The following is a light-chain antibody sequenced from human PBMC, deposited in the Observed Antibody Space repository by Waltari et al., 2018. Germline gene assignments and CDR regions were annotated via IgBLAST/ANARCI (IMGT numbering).Light chain of an antibody. CDR2: YDS. V-gene: IGLV3-21*01. Sequence: SYVLTQPPSVAVAPGETARVTCGGNNIESKSVHWYQQKPGQAPVLVIYYDSDRPPGIPERFSGSNSGDTATLTISRVEAGDEADYYCQVWDANTDPGVFGTGTEVTVL. CDR1: NIESKS. J-gene: IGLJ1*01. CDR3: QVWDANTDPGV.